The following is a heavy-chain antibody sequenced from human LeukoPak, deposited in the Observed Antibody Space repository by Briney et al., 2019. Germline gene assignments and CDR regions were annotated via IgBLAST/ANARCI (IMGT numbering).Heavy chain of an antibody. CDR3: ARESLGGSWFDY. D-gene: IGHD6-13*01. J-gene: IGHJ4*02. CDR2: ISYDGSSK. Sequence: PGGSLRLSCAASGFTFSSYGIHWVRQAPGKGLEWVAIISYDGSSKYYADSVKGRFTLSRDNSKNMLYLQMNSLRADDTAVYYCARESLGGSWFDYWGQGTLVTVSS. CDR1: GFTFSSYG. V-gene: IGHV3-30*19.